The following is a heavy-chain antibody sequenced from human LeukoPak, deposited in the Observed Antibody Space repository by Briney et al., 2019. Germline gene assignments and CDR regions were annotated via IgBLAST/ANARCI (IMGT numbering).Heavy chain of an antibody. V-gene: IGHV5-51*01. D-gene: IGHD3-22*01. CDR1: GYSFTNYW. CDR3: ARQGGYYLYYFDY. Sequence: GESLKISCKGSGYSFTNYWIAWVRQMPGKGLEWMGNIYPGDSDTRYSPSFQGQVTISADKSISTAYLQWSSLRASDTAIYYCARQGGYYLYYFDYWGQGTLVTVSS. J-gene: IGHJ4*02. CDR2: IYPGDSDT.